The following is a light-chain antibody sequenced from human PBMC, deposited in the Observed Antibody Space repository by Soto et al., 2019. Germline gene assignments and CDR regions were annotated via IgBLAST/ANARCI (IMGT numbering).Light chain of an antibody. CDR3: QQYGSSPPYT. Sequence: EVVLTQSPGTLSFSPGERATLSCRASESVTNNYLAWYQHKPGQAPRLLIYGAFDRATGIPDRFSGSGSGTDFTLTISRLEPEDFAVYYCQQYGSSPPYTFGQGTKLEIK. CDR2: GAF. J-gene: IGKJ2*01. CDR1: ESVTNNY. V-gene: IGKV3-20*01.